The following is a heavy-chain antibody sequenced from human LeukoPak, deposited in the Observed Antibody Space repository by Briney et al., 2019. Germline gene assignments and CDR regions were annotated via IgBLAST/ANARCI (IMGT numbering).Heavy chain of an antibody. J-gene: IGHJ4*02. V-gene: IGHV3-23*01. Sequence: QPGGSLRLSCAASGFTFSSYAMTWVRQAPGKGLEWVSSISGSGGSIYYADSVKGRFTISRDNAKNTLNLQMNSLRAEDTAVYYCAKCRGVIFGSFDYWGQGTLVTVSS. CDR1: GFTFSSYA. CDR2: ISGSGGSI. CDR3: AKCRGVIFGSFDY. D-gene: IGHD3-10*01.